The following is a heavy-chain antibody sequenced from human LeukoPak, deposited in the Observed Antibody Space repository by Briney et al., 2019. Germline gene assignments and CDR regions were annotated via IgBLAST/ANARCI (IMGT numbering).Heavy chain of an antibody. Sequence: SETLSLTCTVSGGSISSYYWGWIRQPPGKGLEWIGYIYYSGSINYNPSLKSRVTISVDTSKNQFSLKLNSVTAADTAVYYCARGSGYGSGWPGPLRYWGQGTLVTVSS. V-gene: IGHV4-59*01. CDR2: IYYSGSI. CDR1: GGSISSYY. J-gene: IGHJ4*02. CDR3: ARGSGYGSGWPGPLRY. D-gene: IGHD6-19*01.